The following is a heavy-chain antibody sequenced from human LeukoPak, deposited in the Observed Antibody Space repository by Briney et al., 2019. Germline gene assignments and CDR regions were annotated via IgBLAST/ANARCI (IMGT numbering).Heavy chain of an antibody. CDR1: GFTFTDY. Sequence: PGGSLRLSCATASGFTFTDYISWIRQAPGKGLEWVSPISSSSSYIYYADSVKGRFTISRDNAKNSLYLQMNSLRAEDTAVYYCARVDTLVPAAISPLKHEATKDYWGQGTLVTVSS. V-gene: IGHV3-11*06. CDR3: ARVDTLVPAAISPLKHEATKDY. D-gene: IGHD2-2*01. J-gene: IGHJ4*02. CDR2: ISSSSSYI.